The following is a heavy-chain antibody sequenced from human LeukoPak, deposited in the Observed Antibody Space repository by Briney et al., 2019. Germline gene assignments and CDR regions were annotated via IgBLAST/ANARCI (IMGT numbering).Heavy chain of an antibody. CDR3: ARHAWGSSWYYWFDP. CDR1: GGSISSSSHY. Sequence: SETLSLTCTVSGGSISSSSHYWGWIRQPPGKGLEWIGSIYDSGSTYYNPSLKSRVTISVDTSKNQFSLKLTSTTAADTAVYYCARHAWGSSWYYWFDPWGQGTLVTVSS. CDR2: IYDSGST. V-gene: IGHV4-39*01. J-gene: IGHJ5*02. D-gene: IGHD6-13*01.